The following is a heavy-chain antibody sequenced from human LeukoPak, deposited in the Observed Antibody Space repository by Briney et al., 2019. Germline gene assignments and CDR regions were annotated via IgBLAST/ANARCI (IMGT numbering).Heavy chain of an antibody. CDR1: GFTFSSYS. J-gene: IGHJ6*04. CDR3: AELGITMIGGV. Sequence: PGGSLRLSCAASGFTFSSYSMNWVRQAPGKGLEWVSYISSSSSTIYYAYSVKGRFTISRDNAKNSLYLQMNSLRAEDTAVYYCAELGITMIGGVWGKGTTVTISS. CDR2: ISSSSSTI. V-gene: IGHV3-48*01. D-gene: IGHD3-10*02.